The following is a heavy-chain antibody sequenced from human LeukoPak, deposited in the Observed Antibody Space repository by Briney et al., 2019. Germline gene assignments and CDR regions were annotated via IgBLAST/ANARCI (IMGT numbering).Heavy chain of an antibody. CDR3: ARGASSRFEH. CDR2: IYHSGST. J-gene: IGHJ4*02. V-gene: IGHV4-4*02. CDR1: GGPISSSNW. Sequence: SETLSLTCAVSGGPISSSNWWSWVRQPPGKGLEWIGEIYHSGSTNYNPSLKSRVTISVDTSKNQFSLKLSSVTAADTAVYYCARGASSRFEHWGQGTLVTVSS. D-gene: IGHD6-13*01.